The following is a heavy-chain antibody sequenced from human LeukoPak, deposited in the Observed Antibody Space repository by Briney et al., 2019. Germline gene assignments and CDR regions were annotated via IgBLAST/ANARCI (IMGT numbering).Heavy chain of an antibody. Sequence: GGSLRLSCAASGFTFDDYAMHWVRQAPGKGLEWVSGISWNSGSIGYADSVKGRFTISRDNAKNSLYLQMNSLRAEDTAVYYCARLARGYYFDYWGQGTLVTVSS. CDR2: ISWNSGSI. D-gene: IGHD3-3*02. CDR3: ARLARGYYFDY. J-gene: IGHJ4*02. V-gene: IGHV3-9*01. CDR1: GFTFDDYA.